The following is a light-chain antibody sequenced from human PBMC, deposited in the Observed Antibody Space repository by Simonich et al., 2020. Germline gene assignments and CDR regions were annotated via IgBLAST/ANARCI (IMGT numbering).Light chain of an antibody. Sequence: QSALTQPASVSGSPGQSIPIPCPGTSRDLGSYNLVSWYQKHPGKAPKLRIYEGSKRPSGVSNRFSGSKSGNTASLTISGLQAEDEADYYCCSYAGSSTWVFGGGTKLTVL. CDR3: CSYAGSSTWV. CDR1: SRDLGSYNL. J-gene: IGLJ3*02. V-gene: IGLV2-23*01. CDR2: EGS.